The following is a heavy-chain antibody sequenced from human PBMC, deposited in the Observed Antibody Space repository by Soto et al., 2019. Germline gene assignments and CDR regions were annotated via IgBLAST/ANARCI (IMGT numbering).Heavy chain of an antibody. D-gene: IGHD7-27*01. Sequence: ASVKVSCKASGYTFTNYDINWVRQTTGQGLEWMGWMNPHSGDTGYAQRFQGRVTMTRNTAISTAYMELSSLRFEDTAIYSCARAPRNWGFDFWGQGTPVT. CDR1: GYTFTNYD. V-gene: IGHV1-8*01. J-gene: IGHJ4*02. CDR2: MNPHSGDT. CDR3: ARAPRNWGFDF.